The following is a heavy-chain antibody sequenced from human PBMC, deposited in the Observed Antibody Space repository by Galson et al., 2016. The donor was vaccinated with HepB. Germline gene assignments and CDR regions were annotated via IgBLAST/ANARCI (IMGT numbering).Heavy chain of an antibody. CDR1: GFAFGSHE. Sequence: SLRLSCAGSGFAFGSHEMNWVRQAPGEGLEWLSYIGSSGITIYSADSVKGRFTISRDNAKNSLYLQMNSLRAEDTAVYYCASHFGGNMDPFDIWGQGTMVTVSS. J-gene: IGHJ3*02. CDR2: IGSSGITI. D-gene: IGHD4-23*01. V-gene: IGHV3-48*03. CDR3: ASHFGGNMDPFDI.